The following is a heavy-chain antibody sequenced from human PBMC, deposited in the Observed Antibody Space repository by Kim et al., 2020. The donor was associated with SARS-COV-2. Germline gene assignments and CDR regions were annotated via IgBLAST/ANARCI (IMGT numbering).Heavy chain of an antibody. CDR2: ISYDGSNK. Sequence: GGSLRLSCAASGFTFSSYAMHWVRQAPGKGLEWVAVISYDGSNKYYADSVKGRFTISRDNSKNTLYLQMNSLRAEDTAVYYCARVGSGSYWFYFDYWGQG. D-gene: IGHD3-10*01. CDR3: ARVGSGSYWFYFDY. CDR1: GFTFSSYA. V-gene: IGHV3-30*04. J-gene: IGHJ4*02.